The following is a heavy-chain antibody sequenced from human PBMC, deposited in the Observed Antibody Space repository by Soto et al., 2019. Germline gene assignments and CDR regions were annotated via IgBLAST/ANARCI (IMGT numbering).Heavy chain of an antibody. D-gene: IGHD3-3*01. CDR3: ARAGWSASHTAAFFDF. J-gene: IGHJ4*02. Sequence: SETLSLTCTVSGGSIGRYYWSWIRQPPGTGLEWIGYMSYSGSSNYNPSLKSRVSISVYTARNQFTLKLSSVIDADTAVYYCARAGWSASHTAAFFDFWGQGAMVTVS. CDR2: MSYSGSS. V-gene: IGHV4-59*01. CDR1: GGSIGRYY.